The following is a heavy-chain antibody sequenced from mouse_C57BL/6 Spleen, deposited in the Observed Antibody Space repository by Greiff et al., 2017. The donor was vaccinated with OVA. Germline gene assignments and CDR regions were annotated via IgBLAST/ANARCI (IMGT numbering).Heavy chain of an antibody. D-gene: IGHD1-1*01. Sequence: DVKLVESGGGLVKPGGSLKLSCAASGFTFSSYAMSWVRQTPEKRLEWVATISDGGSYTYYPDNVQGRFTISRDNAKNNLYLQMSHLKSEDTAMYYCARAARSYGSSFDYWGQGTTLTVSS. V-gene: IGHV5-4*03. CDR3: ARAARSYGSSFDY. J-gene: IGHJ2*01. CDR1: GFTFSSYA. CDR2: ISDGGSYT.